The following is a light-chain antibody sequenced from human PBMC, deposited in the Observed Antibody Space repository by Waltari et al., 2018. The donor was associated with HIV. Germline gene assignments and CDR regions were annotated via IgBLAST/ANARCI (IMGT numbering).Light chain of an antibody. CDR2: EDK. V-gene: IGLV6-57*01. J-gene: IGLJ3*02. CDR3: QSYDRSIQV. CDR1: SGRIGDNY. Sequence: NFMLTQPHSLSASPGKTVTVSYTRSSGRIGDNYVHCYQQRPGSSPTIVIYEDKHRPSGVPDRFSGSIGSSSNSASLTISGLKTEDEGDYYCQSYDRSIQVFGGGTKLTVL.